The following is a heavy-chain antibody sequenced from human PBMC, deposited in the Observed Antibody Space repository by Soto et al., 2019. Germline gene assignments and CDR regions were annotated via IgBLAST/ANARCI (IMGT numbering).Heavy chain of an antibody. V-gene: IGHV3-30*04. CDR3: ARDPRPDWGPLMGGDDAFDI. Sequence: GGPLRLSCAASGFTFSSYAMHWVRQAPGKGLEWVAVISYDGSNKYYEDSVKGRFTISRDNSKNTLYLQMNSLRVEDTAVYDCARDPRPDWGPLMGGDDAFDIWGQGTMVTVSS. J-gene: IGHJ3*02. CDR2: ISYDGSNK. D-gene: IGHD7-27*01. CDR1: GFTFSSYA.